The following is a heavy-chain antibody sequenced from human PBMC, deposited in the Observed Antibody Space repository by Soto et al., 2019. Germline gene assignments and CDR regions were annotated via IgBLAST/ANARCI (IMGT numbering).Heavy chain of an antibody. CDR2: IVPMLGTP. V-gene: IGHV1-69*19. J-gene: IGHJ6*02. CDR3: ARNGTCSSSLSQYSGMDV. CDR1: GGTFDNFI. Sequence: QVQLVQSGAEVKEPGSSVRVSCKASGGTFDNFIMNWVRQTPGQGLEWMGGIVPMLGTPTYAEKFKGRVTTSATGSTSTMYMEVPSLRSEDTAIYYCARNGTCSSSLSQYSGMDVWGQGTTVTVSS. D-gene: IGHD2-15*01.